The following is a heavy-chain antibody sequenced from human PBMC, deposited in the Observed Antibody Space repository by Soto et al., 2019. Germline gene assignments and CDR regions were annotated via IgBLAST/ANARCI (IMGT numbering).Heavy chain of an antibody. D-gene: IGHD5-18*01. Sequence: GGSLRLSCAASGFTVSSNYMSWVRQAPGKGLEWVSVIYSGGSTYYADSVKGRFTISRDNSKNTLYLQMNSLRAEDTAVYCCARNGGYSYGQYYFDYWGQGTLVTVSS. CDR2: IYSGGST. J-gene: IGHJ4*02. V-gene: IGHV3-53*01. CDR3: ARNGGYSYGQYYFDY. CDR1: GFTVSSNY.